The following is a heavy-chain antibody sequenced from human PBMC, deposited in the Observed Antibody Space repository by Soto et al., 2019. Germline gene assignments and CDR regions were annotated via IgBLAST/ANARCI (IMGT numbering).Heavy chain of an antibody. V-gene: IGHV3-30*04. J-gene: IGHJ6*02. CDR1: GFTFSSYS. Sequence: GESLSLACAASGFTFSSYSMHWVRQAPGKGMGWVADISYNGSNKYYTDTVKGPFNISRVTSKNPLYLQVNRLRAEDAAVYYCAIYLAVLVPAAISYYCYCLDVWGQGTAVTVSS. D-gene: IGHD2-2*01. CDR3: AIYLAVLVPAAISYYCYCLDV. CDR2: ISYNGSNK.